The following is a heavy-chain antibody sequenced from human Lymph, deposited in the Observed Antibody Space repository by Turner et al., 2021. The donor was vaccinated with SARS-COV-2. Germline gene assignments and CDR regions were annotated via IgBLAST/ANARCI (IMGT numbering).Heavy chain of an antibody. D-gene: IGHD2-21*02. CDR2: VTFTRSYI. J-gene: IGHJ4*02. CDR1: GFTFSSYS. Sequence: ESQPVETGGGLVEHGGSMRLACAAFGFTFSSYSMNWVRQAPGKGLGWVSSVTFTRSYIYYADTVKARITISRDNAKNSLYLQMNSLRAGDTAVYYCAGGPPDFPYYFDYWGQGTLVTVSS. V-gene: IGHV3-21*01. CDR3: AGGPPDFPYYFDY.